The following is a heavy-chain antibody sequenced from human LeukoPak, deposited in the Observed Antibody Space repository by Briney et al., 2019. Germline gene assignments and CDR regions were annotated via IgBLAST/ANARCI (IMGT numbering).Heavy chain of an antibody. J-gene: IGHJ4*02. CDR2: IWYDGSNK. CDR3: ARDEGYYDSSGYYYDPGPLDY. V-gene: IGHV3-33*01. CDR1: GSTFSSYG. D-gene: IGHD3-22*01. Sequence: GGSLRLSCAASGSTFSSYGMHWVRQAPGKGLEWVAVIWYDGSNKYYADSVKGRFTISRDNSKNTLYLQMNSLRAEDTAVYYCARDEGYYDSSGYYYDPGPLDYWGQGTLVTVSS.